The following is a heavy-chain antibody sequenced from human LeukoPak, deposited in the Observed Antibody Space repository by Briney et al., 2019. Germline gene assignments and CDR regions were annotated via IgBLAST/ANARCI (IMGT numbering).Heavy chain of an antibody. CDR3: AKDPGSYEYYYYYMDV. V-gene: IGHV3-23*01. CDR1: GFTFSNSA. CDR2: ISGSGGST. Sequence: PGGSLRLSCAAPGFTFSNSAMNWVRQAPGKGLEWVSAISGSGGSTYYADSVKGQFTISRDNSKNTLYLQMNSLRAEDTAVYYCAKDPGSYEYYYYYMDVWGKGTTVTVSS. D-gene: IGHD3-10*01. J-gene: IGHJ6*03.